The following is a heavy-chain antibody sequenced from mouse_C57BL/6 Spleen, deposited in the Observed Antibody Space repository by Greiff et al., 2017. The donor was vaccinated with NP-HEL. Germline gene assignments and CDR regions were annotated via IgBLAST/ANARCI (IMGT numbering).Heavy chain of an antibody. J-gene: IGHJ2*01. CDR2: INPSTGGT. Sequence: VQLQQSGPELVKPGASVKISCKASGYSFTGYYMNWVKQSPEKSLEWIGEINPSTGGTTYNQKFKAKATLTVDKSSSTAYMQLKSLTSEDSAVYYCARFDYGRDYFDYWGQGTTLTVSS. CDR3: ARFDYGRDYFDY. V-gene: IGHV1-42*01. CDR1: GYSFTGYY. D-gene: IGHD2-4*01.